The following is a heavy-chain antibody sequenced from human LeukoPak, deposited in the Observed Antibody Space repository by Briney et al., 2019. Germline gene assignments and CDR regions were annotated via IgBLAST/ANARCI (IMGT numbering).Heavy chain of an antibody. D-gene: IGHD6-13*01. J-gene: IGHJ5*02. Sequence: SETLXLTCTVSGGSISSSSYYWGWIRQPPGKGLEWIGTIYYSGSTYYNPSLNSRVTISVDTSKNQFSLKLSSVTAADTAVYYCARDSSSSSGVWFDPWGQGTLVTVSS. CDR3: ARDSSSSSGVWFDP. V-gene: IGHV4-39*07. CDR1: GGSISSSSYY. CDR2: IYYSGST.